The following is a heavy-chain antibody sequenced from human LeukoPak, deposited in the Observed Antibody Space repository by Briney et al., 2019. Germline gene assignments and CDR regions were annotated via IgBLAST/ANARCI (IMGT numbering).Heavy chain of an antibody. V-gene: IGHV4-4*02. D-gene: IGHD6-19*01. J-gene: IGHJ4*02. CDR2: IYYSGST. CDR1: GGSISSSNW. Sequence: PSGTLSLTCAVSGGSISSSNWWSWVRQPPGKGLEWIGFIYYSGSTTYNPSLKSRVTISIDTSKNQFSLKLNSVTAADTAVYFCARGDSSGWYYFDYWGQGTLVTVSS. CDR3: ARGDSSGWYYFDY.